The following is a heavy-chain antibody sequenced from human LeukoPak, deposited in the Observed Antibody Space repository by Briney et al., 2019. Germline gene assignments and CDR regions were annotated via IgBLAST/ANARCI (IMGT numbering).Heavy chain of an antibody. V-gene: IGHV4-34*01. J-gene: IGHJ5*02. D-gene: IGHD3-10*01. CDR3: ARGHKYYYGSGSYYNGYNWFDP. CDR2: INHSGST. CDR1: GGSISSYY. Sequence: KPSETLSLTCTVSGGSISSYYWSWIRQPPGKGLEWIGEINHSGSTNYNPSLKSRVTISVDTSKNQFSLKLSSVTAADTAVYYCARGHKYYYGSGSYYNGYNWFDPWGQGTLVTVSS.